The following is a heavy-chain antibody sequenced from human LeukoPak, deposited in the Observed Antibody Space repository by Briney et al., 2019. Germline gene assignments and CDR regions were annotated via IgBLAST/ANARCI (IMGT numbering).Heavy chain of an antibody. CDR1: GFTFSSYW. Sequence: GGSLRLSCAASGFTFSSYWMSWVRQAPGKGLEWVANIKQDGSEKYYVDSVKGRFTISRDNAKNSLYLQMNSLRAEDTAVYYCARDTPGIAAAGTLGYWGQGTLVTVSS. D-gene: IGHD6-13*01. CDR3: ARDTPGIAAAGTLGY. J-gene: IGHJ4*02. V-gene: IGHV3-7*01. CDR2: IKQDGSEK.